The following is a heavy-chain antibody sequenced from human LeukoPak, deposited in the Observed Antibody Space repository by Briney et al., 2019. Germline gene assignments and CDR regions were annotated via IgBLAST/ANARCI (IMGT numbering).Heavy chain of an antibody. D-gene: IGHD6-13*01. CDR1: GFTFSSYG. J-gene: IGHJ4*02. V-gene: IGHV3-33*01. CDR3: ASDGIAVDRGIGYFDY. Sequence: GKSLRLSCAASGFTFSSYGMHWVRQAPGRGLEWVAVIWYDGSNKYYADSVKGRLTISRDNSENTLYLQMNSLRAEDTALYYCASDGIAVDRGIGYFDYWGQGTLVTVSA. CDR2: IWYDGSNK.